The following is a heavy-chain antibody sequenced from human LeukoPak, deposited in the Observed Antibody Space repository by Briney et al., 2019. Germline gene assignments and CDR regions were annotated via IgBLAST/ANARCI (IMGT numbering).Heavy chain of an antibody. Sequence: GGSLRLSCAASGFTFSSYWMSWVRQAPGKGLEWVSSISSNSTYIYSADSVKGRFTISRDNAKNSLYLQMNSLRAEDTAVYYCARGGQGNWPTPFDYWGQGTLITVSS. V-gene: IGHV3-21*01. J-gene: IGHJ4*02. CDR2: ISSNSTYI. CDR3: ARGGQGNWPTPFDY. CDR1: GFTFSSYW. D-gene: IGHD1-1*01.